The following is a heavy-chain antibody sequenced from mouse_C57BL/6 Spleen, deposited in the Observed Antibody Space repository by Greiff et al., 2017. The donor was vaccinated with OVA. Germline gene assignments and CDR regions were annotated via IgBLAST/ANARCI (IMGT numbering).Heavy chain of an antibody. D-gene: IGHD1-1*01. CDR2: IYPSDSET. Sequence: VQLQQPGAELVRPGSSVKLSCKASGYTFTSYWMDWVKQRPGQGLEWIGNIYPSDSETHYNQKFKDKATLTVDKSSSTAYMQLSSLTSEDSAVYYCARQDYDAFDYWGQGTTLTVSS. J-gene: IGHJ2*01. CDR3: ARQDYDAFDY. CDR1: GYTFTSYW. V-gene: IGHV1-61*01.